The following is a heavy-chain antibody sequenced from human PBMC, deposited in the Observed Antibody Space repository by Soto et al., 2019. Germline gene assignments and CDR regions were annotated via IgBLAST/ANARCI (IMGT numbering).Heavy chain of an antibody. J-gene: IGHJ3*02. CDR1: GFSVSSNY. Sequence: PGGSLRLSCAISGFSVSSNYLSWVRQAPGKGLEWVAVISYDGSNKYYADSVKGRFTISRDISKNTLYLQMNSLGAEDTAVYFCARFSQADIVVVVAAARGAFDIWGQGTMVTVSS. D-gene: IGHD2-15*01. V-gene: IGHV3-30-3*01. CDR3: ARFSQADIVVVVAAARGAFDI. CDR2: ISYDGSNK.